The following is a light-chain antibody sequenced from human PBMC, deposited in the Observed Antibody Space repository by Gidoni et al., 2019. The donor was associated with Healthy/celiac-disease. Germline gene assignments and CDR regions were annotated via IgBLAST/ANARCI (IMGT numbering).Light chain of an antibody. CDR2: AAS. J-gene: IGKJ2*01. CDR3: QQYYSYPPT. V-gene: IGKV1-8*01. CDR1: QGISSY. Sequence: AIRMTQSPSSFSASTGDRVTITCRASQGISSYLAWYQQKPVKAPKLLIYAASTLQSGVPSRFSGSGSATDFTRTFSCLQSHYFATYHCQQYYSYPPTFGPGTKLEIK.